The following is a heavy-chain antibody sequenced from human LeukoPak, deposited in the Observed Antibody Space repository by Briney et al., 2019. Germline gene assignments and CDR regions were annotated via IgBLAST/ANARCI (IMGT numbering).Heavy chain of an antibody. CDR2: INPNSGGT. CDR1: GYTFTSYG. CDR3: ASSMVRGVITYFQH. V-gene: IGHV1-2*02. J-gene: IGHJ1*01. Sequence: ASVKVSCKASGYTFTSYGIGWVRQAPGQGLEWMGWINPNSGGTNYAQKFQGRVTMTRDTSISTAYMELSRLRSDDTAVYYCASSMVRGVITYFQHWGQGTLVTVSS. D-gene: IGHD3-10*01.